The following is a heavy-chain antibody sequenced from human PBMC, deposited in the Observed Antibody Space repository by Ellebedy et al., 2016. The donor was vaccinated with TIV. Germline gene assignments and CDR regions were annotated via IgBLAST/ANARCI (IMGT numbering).Heavy chain of an antibody. CDR3: ARDQVFYDSGGYYDHFDS. CDR2: IDSDGTST. V-gene: IGHV3-74*01. J-gene: IGHJ4*02. Sequence: HTGGSLRLSCEASGFTFTRHWMHWVRQAPGKGLVWVSRIDSDGTSTNYADFVKGRFTIPRDNAKNMLYLQMDSLRAEDTAVYYCARDQVFYDSGGYYDHFDSWGQGTLVTVSS. CDR1: GFTFTRHW. D-gene: IGHD3-22*01.